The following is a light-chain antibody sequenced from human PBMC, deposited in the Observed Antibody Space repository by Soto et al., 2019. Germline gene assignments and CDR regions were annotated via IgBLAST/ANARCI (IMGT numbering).Light chain of an antibody. V-gene: IGKV3-15*01. CDR3: QQYHNSPLP. Sequence: EIVMTQSPATLSVSPGERATLSCRASQSVTSDLAWYQQKPGQAPRLLICGPSTRGSGVPARVSGSGSGTDVTLTISSLLTGDFEVYYCQQYHNSPLPFGGATKVEIK. CDR2: GPS. J-gene: IGKJ4*01. CDR1: QSVTSD.